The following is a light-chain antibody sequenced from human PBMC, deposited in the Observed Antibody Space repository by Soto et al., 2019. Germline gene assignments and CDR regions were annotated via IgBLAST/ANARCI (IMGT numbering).Light chain of an antibody. Sequence: EIVMTQSPATLSVSPGERVTLSCRARQSVSSNLAWYQQKPGQAPRLLIYDASTRAAGVPGRFSGSGSGTEFTLTISSLQPEDFAVYCCQHYNNWPRTFGQGTQVEVK. CDR3: QHYNNWPRT. CDR2: DAS. CDR1: QSVSSN. V-gene: IGKV3-15*01. J-gene: IGKJ1*01.